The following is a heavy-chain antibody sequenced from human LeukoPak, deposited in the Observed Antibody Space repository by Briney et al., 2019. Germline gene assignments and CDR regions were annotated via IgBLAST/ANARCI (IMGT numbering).Heavy chain of an antibody. CDR2: ISYDGSNK. V-gene: IGHV3-30-3*01. J-gene: IGHJ4*02. CDR1: GFTFSSYA. Sequence: PGRSLRLSCAASGFTFSSYAMHWVRQAPGKGLEWVAVISYDGSNKYYADSVKGRFTISRDNAKNTLYLQMNSLRAEDTGVYYCVSERWLQYWGQGTLVTVSS. D-gene: IGHD5-24*01. CDR3: VSERWLQY.